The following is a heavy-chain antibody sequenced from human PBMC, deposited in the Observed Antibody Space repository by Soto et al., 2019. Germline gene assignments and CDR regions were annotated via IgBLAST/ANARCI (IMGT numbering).Heavy chain of an antibody. CDR1: GFIFSTYG. Sequence: VQLVESGGGVVQPGGSLRLSCAASGFIFSTYGMHWVRQVPGKGLEWVAHISYDGSNEHYADSVKGRFTVSRDNAKNTLSLQLTSLRTEYTAVYYCTKEYIVGTTWGYFESWGQGTLVTVSS. D-gene: IGHD1-26*01. J-gene: IGHJ4*02. CDR3: TKEYIVGTTWGYFES. V-gene: IGHV3-30*18. CDR2: ISYDGSNE.